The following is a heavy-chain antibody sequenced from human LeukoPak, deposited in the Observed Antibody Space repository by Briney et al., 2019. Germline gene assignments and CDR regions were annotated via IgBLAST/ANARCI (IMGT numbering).Heavy chain of an antibody. CDR1: GFSVSGYW. CDR2: IKQDGSEK. CDR3: AREWQRRIAAAGTRIEGDY. Sequence: GGSLRLSCAVSGFSVSGYWMTWVRQAPGKGLEWVANIKQDGSEKNYVDSVKGRLTISRDNAENSLFLQMNSLRAEDTAVYYCAREWQRRIAAAGTRIEGDYWGQGTLVAVSS. V-gene: IGHV3-7*01. J-gene: IGHJ4*02. D-gene: IGHD6-13*01.